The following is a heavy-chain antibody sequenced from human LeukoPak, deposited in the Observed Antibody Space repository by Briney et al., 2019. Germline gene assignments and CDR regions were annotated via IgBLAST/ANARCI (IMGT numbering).Heavy chain of an antibody. CDR2: IYYSGST. V-gene: IGHV4-59*01. CDR3: ARGTLWPYYFDY. CDR1: GGPISSYY. Sequence: MPSETLSLTCTVSGGPISSYYWSWIRQPPGKGLEWIGYIYYSGSTNYNPSLKSRVTISVDTSKNQFSLKLSSVTAADTAVYYCARGTLWPYYFDYWGQGTLVTVSS. J-gene: IGHJ4*02. D-gene: IGHD3-10*01.